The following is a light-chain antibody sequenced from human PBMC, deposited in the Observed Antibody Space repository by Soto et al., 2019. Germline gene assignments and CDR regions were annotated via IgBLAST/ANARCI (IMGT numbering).Light chain of an antibody. V-gene: IGLV1-44*01. J-gene: IGLJ2*01. CDR2: NSN. CDR3: AAWDDSLSGLV. Sequence: QSVLAQPPSASGTPGQRVSISCSGSSSNIGSNTVNWYQQLPGTTPKLLIYNSNQRPSGVPDRFSGSKSGTSASLAISGLQSEDEAAYSCAAWDDSLSGLVFGGGTKLTFL. CDR1: SSNIGSNT.